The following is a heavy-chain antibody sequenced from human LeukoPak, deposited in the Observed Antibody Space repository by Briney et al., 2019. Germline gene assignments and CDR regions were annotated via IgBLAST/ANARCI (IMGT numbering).Heavy chain of an antibody. J-gene: IGHJ6*02. V-gene: IGHV3-74*01. Sequence: GGSLRLSCAASGFTFSTYWMHWVRQAPGKGLVWVSRINSDGSRTTYADSVKGRFTISRDNAKNSLYLQMNSLRAEDTAVYYCARVGYYGSAGSYYYGMDVWGQGTTVTVSS. D-gene: IGHD3-10*01. CDR2: INSDGSRT. CDR1: GFTFSTYW. CDR3: ARVGYYGSAGSYYYGMDV.